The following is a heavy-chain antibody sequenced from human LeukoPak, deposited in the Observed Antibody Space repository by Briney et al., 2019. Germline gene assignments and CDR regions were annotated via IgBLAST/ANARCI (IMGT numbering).Heavy chain of an antibody. Sequence: SETLSLTCTVSGGSISSSSYYWGWIRRPPGKGLEWIGSIYYSGSTYYNPSLKSRVTISVDTSKNQFSLKLSSVTAADTAVYYCARAALGGGWFGVLTNWGQGTLVTVSS. V-gene: IGHV4-39*07. CDR1: GGSISSSSYY. J-gene: IGHJ4*02. CDR3: ARAALGGGWFGVLTN. CDR2: IYYSGST. D-gene: IGHD3-10*01.